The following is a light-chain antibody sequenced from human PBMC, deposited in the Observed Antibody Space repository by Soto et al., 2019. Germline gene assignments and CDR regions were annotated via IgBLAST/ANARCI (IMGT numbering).Light chain of an antibody. J-gene: IGKJ5*01. Sequence: EIAMTQSPLSLPVTPGEPASISCRSSQSLLHSNGNHYLDWYLQKRGQSPQLLIYLGSNRASGVPDRVSGSGSSAYFTLKISRVEAEDVGVYYCMQGRQSPITFGQGTRLEIK. CDR3: MQGRQSPIT. CDR2: LGS. CDR1: QSLLHSNGNHY. V-gene: IGKV2-28*01.